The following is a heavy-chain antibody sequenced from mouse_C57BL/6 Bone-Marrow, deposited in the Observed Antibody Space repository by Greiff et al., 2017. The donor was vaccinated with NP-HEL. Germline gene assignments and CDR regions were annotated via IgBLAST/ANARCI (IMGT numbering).Heavy chain of an antibody. CDR3: ARHDGSSYERFAY. J-gene: IGHJ3*01. CDR2: ISGGGGNT. CDR1: GFTFSSYT. Sequence: EVKLMESGGGLVKPGGSLKLSCAASGFTFSSYTMSWVRQTPEKRLEWVATISGGGGNTYYPDSVKGRFTISRDNAKNTLYLQMSSLRSEDTALYYCARHDGSSYERFAYWGQGTLVTVSA. V-gene: IGHV5-9*01. D-gene: IGHD1-1*01.